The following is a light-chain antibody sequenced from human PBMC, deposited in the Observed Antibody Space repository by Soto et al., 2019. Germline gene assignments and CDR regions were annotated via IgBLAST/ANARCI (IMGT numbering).Light chain of an antibody. V-gene: IGKV3-11*01. J-gene: IGKJ1*01. CDR2: DAS. Sequence: EFVLTQSPGTLSLSPGERATLSCRASQSVSSYLAWYQQKPGQAPRLLIYDASNRATGIPARFSGSGSGTEFTLTITSLQPDDFATYYCQQYNSYPWTFGQGTKVDIK. CDR3: QQYNSYPWT. CDR1: QSVSSY.